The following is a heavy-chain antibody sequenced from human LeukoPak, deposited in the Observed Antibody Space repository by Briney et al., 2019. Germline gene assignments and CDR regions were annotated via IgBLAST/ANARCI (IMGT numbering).Heavy chain of an antibody. V-gene: IGHV4-59*01. CDR2: IYYSGST. Sequence: SETLSLTCTVSGGSISSYYWSWIRQPPGKGLESIGYIYYSGSTNYNPSLKSRVTISVDTSKNQFSLKLSSVTAADTAVYYCAASYYDILTGYPVMDVWGRGTTVTVSS. CDR3: AASYYDILTGYPVMDV. D-gene: IGHD3-9*01. J-gene: IGHJ6*02. CDR1: GGSISSYY.